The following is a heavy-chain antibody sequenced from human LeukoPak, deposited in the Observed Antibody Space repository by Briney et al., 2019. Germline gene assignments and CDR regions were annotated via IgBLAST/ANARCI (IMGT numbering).Heavy chain of an antibody. D-gene: IGHD2-2*01. Sequence: GGSLRLSCAASGFTFSSYWMSWVRQAPGKGLEWVANIKQDGSEKYYVDSVKGRFTISRDNAKNSLYLQMNSLRDEDTAVYYCARTGTAAPIVVVPAARRNGYYYSYGMDVWGQGTTVTVSS. J-gene: IGHJ6*02. CDR3: ARTGTAAPIVVVPAARRNGYYYSYGMDV. CDR1: GFTFSSYW. CDR2: IKQDGSEK. V-gene: IGHV3-7*01.